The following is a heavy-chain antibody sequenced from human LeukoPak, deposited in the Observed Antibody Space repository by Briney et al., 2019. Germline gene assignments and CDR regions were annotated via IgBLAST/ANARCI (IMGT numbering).Heavy chain of an antibody. Sequence: GGSLRLSCAASGFTFSSYDMHWVRQATGKGLEWVSAIGTAGDTYYPGSVKGRFTISRENAKNSLYLQTNSLRAGDTAVYYCARVRYSSGWYDYWGQGTLVTVSS. V-gene: IGHV3-13*01. CDR1: GFTFSSYD. CDR3: ARVRYSSGWYDY. D-gene: IGHD6-19*01. CDR2: IGTAGDT. J-gene: IGHJ4*02.